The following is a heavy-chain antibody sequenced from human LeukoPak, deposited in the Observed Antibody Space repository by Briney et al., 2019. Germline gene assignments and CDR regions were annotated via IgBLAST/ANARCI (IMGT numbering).Heavy chain of an antibody. CDR3: ARDREGLQSTADDAFDI. J-gene: IGHJ3*02. Sequence: ASVKVSCKASGYTFTGYYMHWVRQAPGQGLEWMGIINPSGGSTSYAQKFQGRVTMTRDMSTSTVYMELSSLRSEDTAVYYCARDREGLQSTADDAFDIWGQGTMVTVSS. CDR1: GYTFTGYY. V-gene: IGHV1-46*01. CDR2: INPSGGST. D-gene: IGHD5-24*01.